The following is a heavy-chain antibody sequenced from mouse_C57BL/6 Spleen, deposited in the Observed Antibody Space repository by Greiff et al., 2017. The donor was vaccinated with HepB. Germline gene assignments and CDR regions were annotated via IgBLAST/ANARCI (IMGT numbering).Heavy chain of an antibody. V-gene: IGHV1-82*01. D-gene: IGHD1-1*01. Sequence: VQLQQSGPELVKPGASVKISCKASGYAFSSSWMNWVKQRPGKGLEWIGRIYPGDGDTNYNGKFKGKATLTADKSSSTAYVQLSSLTSEDSAVYFCARDLLLRAPYAMDYWGQGTSVTVSS. CDR1: GYAFSSSW. CDR3: ARDLLLRAPYAMDY. J-gene: IGHJ4*01. CDR2: IYPGDGDT.